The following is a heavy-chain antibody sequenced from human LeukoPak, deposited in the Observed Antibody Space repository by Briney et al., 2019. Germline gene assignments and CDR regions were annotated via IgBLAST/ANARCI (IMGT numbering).Heavy chain of an antibody. CDR3: ARGSTVDTVATPLKY. CDR1: GYTFTSYD. J-gene: IGHJ4*02. CDR2: MNPNSGNT. Sequence: ASVKVSSKASGYTFTSYDINWVRQATGQGLEWMGWMNPNSGNTGYAQKFQGRVTMTRNTSISTAYMELSSLRSEDTAVYYCARGSTVDTVATPLKYWGQGTLVSVSS. V-gene: IGHV1-8*01. D-gene: IGHD5-12*01.